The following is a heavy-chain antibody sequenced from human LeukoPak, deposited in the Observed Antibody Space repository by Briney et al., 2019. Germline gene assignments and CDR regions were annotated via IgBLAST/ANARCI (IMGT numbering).Heavy chain of an antibody. J-gene: IGHJ4*02. CDR3: ARLVLGPYYFDY. CDR2: IYYSGST. V-gene: IGHV4-59*08. D-gene: IGHD3-10*01. Sequence: PSETLSLTCTVSGGSISSYYWSWIRQPPGEGLEWIGYIYYSGSTNYNPSLKSRVTISVDTSKNQFSLKLSSVTAADTAVYYCARLVLGPYYFDYWGQGTLVTVSS. CDR1: GGSISSYY.